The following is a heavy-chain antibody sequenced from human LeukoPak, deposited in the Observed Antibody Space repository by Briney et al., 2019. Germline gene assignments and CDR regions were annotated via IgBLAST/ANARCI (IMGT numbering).Heavy chain of an antibody. J-gene: IGHJ4*02. Sequence: PGGSLRLSCAASGFTFSSYAMSWVRQAPGKGLEWVSAISGSGGSTYYADSVKGRFTISRDNSKNTLYLQMNSPRAEDTAVYYCAKGLKTSPNPTSFLGYFDYWGQGTLVTVSS. D-gene: IGHD1-14*01. V-gene: IGHV3-23*01. CDR2: ISGSGGST. CDR3: AKGLKTSPNPTSFLGYFDY. CDR1: GFTFSSYA.